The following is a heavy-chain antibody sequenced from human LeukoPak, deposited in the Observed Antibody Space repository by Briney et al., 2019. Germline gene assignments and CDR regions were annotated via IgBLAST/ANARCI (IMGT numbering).Heavy chain of an antibody. J-gene: IGHJ4*02. CDR1: GFTFSSYA. CDR3: AKGLKYWIAMIVVVDRSFDY. V-gene: IGHV3-23*01. Sequence: GGSLRLSCAASGFTFSSYAMSWVRQAPGKGLEWVSAISGSGGSAYYADSVKGRFTISRDNSKNTLYLQMNSLRAEDTAVYYCAKGLKYWIAMIVVVDRSFDYWGQGTLVTVSS. CDR2: ISGSGGSA. D-gene: IGHD3-22*01.